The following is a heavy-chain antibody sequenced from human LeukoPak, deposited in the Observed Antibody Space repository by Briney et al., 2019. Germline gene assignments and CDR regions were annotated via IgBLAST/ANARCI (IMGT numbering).Heavy chain of an antibody. CDR2: MNPNSGNT. Sequence: ASVKVSCKASGYTFTSYDINWVRQATGQGLEWMGWMNPNSGNTGYAQKFQGRVTMTRNTSISTAYMELSSLRSVDTAVYYCARERGYSGYDYDYWGQGTLVTVSS. V-gene: IGHV1-8*01. CDR3: ARERGYSGYDYDY. D-gene: IGHD5-12*01. CDR1: GYTFTSYD. J-gene: IGHJ4*02.